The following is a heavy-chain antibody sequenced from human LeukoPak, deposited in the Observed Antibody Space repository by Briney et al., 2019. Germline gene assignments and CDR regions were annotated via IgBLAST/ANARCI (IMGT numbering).Heavy chain of an antibody. V-gene: IGHV3-74*01. D-gene: IGHD2-8*02. Sequence: GGSLRLSCVASAFTFRSHWIHWVRQAPGKGLVWVSRITSDGTDSIYADSVKGRFTVSRNNSENTVYLQMNGLRAEDTAVYYCWGTQQGGGYWFDYWGQGTLVTVSS. CDR2: ITSDGTDS. CDR1: AFTFRSHW. J-gene: IGHJ4*02. CDR3: WGTQQGGGYWFDY.